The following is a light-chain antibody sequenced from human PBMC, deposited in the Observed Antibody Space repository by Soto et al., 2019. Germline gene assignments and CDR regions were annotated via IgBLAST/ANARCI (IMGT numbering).Light chain of an antibody. V-gene: IGKV3-20*01. J-gene: IGKJ1*01. Sequence: EIVLTQSPGTLSLSPGERATLSCRASQSVSSTYLAWYQQKPGQAPSLLIYSASSRATGVPDRFSGSGSGKDFTLTISRREPEDFAVYYCQRYGSSPWTFGKGTKGEI. CDR2: SAS. CDR1: QSVSSTY. CDR3: QRYGSSPWT.